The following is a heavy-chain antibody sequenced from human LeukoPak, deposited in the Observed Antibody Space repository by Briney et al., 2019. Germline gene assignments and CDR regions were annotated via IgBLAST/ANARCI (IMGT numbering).Heavy chain of an antibody. Sequence: SETLSLTCTVSGGSISSFYWSWIRQPPGKGLEYIGYIYNSGSTNYSPSLRSRVTISVDTSKNQFSLKLSSVTAADTAVYYCARGTQLWLPTNWFDPWGQGTLVTVSS. CDR3: ARGTQLWLPTNWFDP. V-gene: IGHV4-59*01. J-gene: IGHJ5*02. D-gene: IGHD5-18*01. CDR1: GGSISSFY. CDR2: IYNSGST.